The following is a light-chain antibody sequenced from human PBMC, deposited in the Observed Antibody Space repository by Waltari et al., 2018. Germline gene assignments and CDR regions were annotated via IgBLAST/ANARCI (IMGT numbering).Light chain of an antibody. J-gene: IGKJ4*01. CDR2: KTS. CDR3: QQYDSYPVT. CDR1: QSINNW. V-gene: IGKV1-5*03. Sequence: DIQMTQSSSTLSAFVGDRVTITCRASQSINNWLAWYQQKPGKAPNVLIYKTSLLESGVPSRFSGGGSGTEFTLTISSLQPDDSATYFCQQYDSYPVTFGGGTKGQIK.